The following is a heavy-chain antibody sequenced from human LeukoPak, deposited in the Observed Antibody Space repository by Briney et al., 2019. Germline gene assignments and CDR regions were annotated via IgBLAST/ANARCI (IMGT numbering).Heavy chain of an antibody. CDR1: GGSISSGGYY. CDR2: IYYSGST. Sequence: SETLSLTCTVSGGSISSGGYYWSWIRQHPGKGLEWIGYIYYSGSTYYNPSLKSRVTISVDTSKNQFSLKLSSVTAADTAVYYCARAPGIAAASYYYGMDVWGQGTTVTVSS. CDR3: ARAPGIAAASYYYGMDV. D-gene: IGHD6-13*01. V-gene: IGHV4-31*03. J-gene: IGHJ6*02.